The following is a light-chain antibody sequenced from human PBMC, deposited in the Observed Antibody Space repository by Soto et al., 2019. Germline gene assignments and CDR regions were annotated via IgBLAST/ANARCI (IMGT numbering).Light chain of an antibody. J-gene: IGKJ1*01. V-gene: IGKV3-11*01. CDR1: QSVSSY. CDR2: DAS. CDR3: QQRSNWWT. Sequence: EIVLTQSPVTLSFSPGEIAPLSCRASQSVSSYLAWYQQKPGQAPRLLIYDASNRATGIPARFSGSGSGTDFTLTISSLEPEDFAVYYCQQRSNWWTFGQGTKVDTK.